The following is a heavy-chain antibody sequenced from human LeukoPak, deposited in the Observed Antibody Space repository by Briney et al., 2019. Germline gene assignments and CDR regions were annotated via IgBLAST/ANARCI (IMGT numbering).Heavy chain of an antibody. V-gene: IGHV3-30*02. CDR1: GFTFSSHG. Sequence: GGSLRLSCAASGFTFSSHGMHWVRQAPGKGLEWVAFIRYDGTNKYYADSVKGRFTISRDNSKNTLYLQMNSLRAEDTAVYYCTKDKDSTNWYFDYWGQGTLVTVSS. D-gene: IGHD2-15*01. J-gene: IGHJ4*02. CDR2: IRYDGTNK. CDR3: TKDKDSTNWYFDY.